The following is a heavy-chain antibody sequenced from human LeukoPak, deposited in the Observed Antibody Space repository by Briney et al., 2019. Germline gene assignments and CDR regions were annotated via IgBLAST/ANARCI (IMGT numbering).Heavy chain of an antibody. D-gene: IGHD3/OR15-3a*01. CDR3: ARAGLDRIPNAFDI. V-gene: IGHV3-21*01. J-gene: IGHJ3*02. Sequence: GGSLRLSCAASGLTFRTYAMNWVRQAPGKGLEWVSSISSSSSYIYYADSVKGRFTISRDNAKNSLYLQMNSLRAEDTAVYYCARAGLDRIPNAFDIWGQGTMVTVSS. CDR1: GLTFRTYA. CDR2: ISSSSSYI.